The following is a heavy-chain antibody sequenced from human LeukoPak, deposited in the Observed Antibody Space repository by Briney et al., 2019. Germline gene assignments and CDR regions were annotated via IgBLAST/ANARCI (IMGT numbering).Heavy chain of an antibody. CDR2: ISAYNGNT. D-gene: IGHD3-3*01. J-gene: IGHJ6*03. V-gene: IGHV1-18*01. CDR3: ARGSAGYDFWSGYYYYYMDV. Sequence: ASVKVSCKASGYTFTSYGISWVRQAPGQGLEWMGWISAYNGNTNYAQKLQGRVTMTTDTSTSTAYMELRSLRSDDTAVYYCARGSAGYDFWSGYYYYYMDVWGKGTTVTVSS. CDR1: GYTFTSYG.